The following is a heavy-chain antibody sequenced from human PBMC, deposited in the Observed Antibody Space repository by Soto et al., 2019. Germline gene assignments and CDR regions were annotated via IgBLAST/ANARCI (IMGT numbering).Heavy chain of an antibody. D-gene: IGHD2-8*01. CDR3: AKEGLGYCTNGVCYSDY. Sequence: EVQLLESGGGLVQPGGSLRLSCAASGFTFSSYAMSWVRQAPGKGLEWVSEISGSGGSTYYADSVKGRFTIYRDNSKNTRYRQINRLRSEDPGVYDGAKEGLGYCTNGVCYSDYWGQGTVVTVS. V-gene: IGHV3-23*01. J-gene: IGHJ4*02. CDR1: GFTFSSYA. CDR2: ISGSGGST.